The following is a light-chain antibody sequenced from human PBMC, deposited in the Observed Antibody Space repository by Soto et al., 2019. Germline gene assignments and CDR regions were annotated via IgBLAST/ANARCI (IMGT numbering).Light chain of an antibody. CDR3: QQGHNWPLT. V-gene: IGKV3-15*01. Sequence: EIVMTQSPATLSVSPGESATLSCRASQSISSDLAWYQQKPGQPPRLLIYGASTRATGVPARFTGSGSGSDFTLAICGLQSEDVAVYYCQQGHNWPLTFGQGTRLEI. CDR1: QSISSD. J-gene: IGKJ2*01. CDR2: GAS.